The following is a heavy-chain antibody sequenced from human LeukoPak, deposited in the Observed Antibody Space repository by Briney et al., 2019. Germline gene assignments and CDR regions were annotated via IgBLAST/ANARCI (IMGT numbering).Heavy chain of an antibody. CDR3: ARHRGYSYGPFVY. CDR2: FYYSGST. V-gene: IGHV4-39*01. J-gene: IGHJ4*02. Sequence: SETLSLTCTVSGGSISSSSYYWGWIRQPPGKGLEWIGSFYYSGSTYNNPSLKSRVTISVDTSKNQFSLKLSSVTAADTAVYYCARHRGYSYGPFVYWGQGTLVIVSS. D-gene: IGHD5-18*01. CDR1: GGSISSSSYY.